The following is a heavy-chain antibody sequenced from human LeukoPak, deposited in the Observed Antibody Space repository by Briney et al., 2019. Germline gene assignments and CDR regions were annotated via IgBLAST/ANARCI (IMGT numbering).Heavy chain of an antibody. CDR3: ARDDGITMIVVAPKGAFDY. CDR1: GFTFSSCS. J-gene: IGHJ4*02. V-gene: IGHV3-21*01. D-gene: IGHD3-22*01. CDR2: ISSSSSYI. Sequence: PGGSLRLSCAASGFTFSSCSMNWVRQAPGKGLEWVSSISSSSSYIYYADSVKGRFTISRDNAKNSLYLQMNSLRAEDTAVYYCARDDGITMIVVAPKGAFDYWGQGTLVTVSS.